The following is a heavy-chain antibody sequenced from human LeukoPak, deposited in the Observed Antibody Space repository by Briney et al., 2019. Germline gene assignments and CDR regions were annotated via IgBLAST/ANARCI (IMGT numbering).Heavy chain of an antibody. V-gene: IGHV3-23*01. CDR2: ISGSGGST. CDR1: GFTFSSYA. Sequence: GGSLRLSCAASGFTFSSYAMCWVRQAPGKGLEWVSPISGSGGSTYYADSVKGRFTISRDNSKNTLYLQMNSLRAEDTAVYYCAKDLPPDYYGSGSYADYWGQGTLVTVSS. CDR3: AKDLPPDYYGSGSYADY. J-gene: IGHJ4*02. D-gene: IGHD3-10*01.